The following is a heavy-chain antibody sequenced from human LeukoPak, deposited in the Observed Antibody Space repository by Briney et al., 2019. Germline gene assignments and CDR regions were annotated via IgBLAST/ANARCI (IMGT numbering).Heavy chain of an antibody. CDR1: QFTFSSYA. D-gene: IGHD6-19*01. CDR3: AKVLWGSGWYYFDY. V-gene: IGHV3-23*01. J-gene: IGHJ4*02. CDR2: ISGSGGST. Sequence: GGSLRLSCAASQFTFSSYAMSWVRQAPGKGLEWVSAISGSGGSTYYADSVKGRFTISRDNSKNTLYLQMNSLRAEDTAVYYCAKVLWGSGWYYFDYWGQGTLVTVSS.